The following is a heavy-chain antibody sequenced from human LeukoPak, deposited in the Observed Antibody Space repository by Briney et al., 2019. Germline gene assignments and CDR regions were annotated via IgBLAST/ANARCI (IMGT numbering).Heavy chain of an antibody. CDR2: INPNSGGT. V-gene: IGHV1-2*02. CDR1: GYTFTGYY. Sequence: ASVKVSCKASGYTFTGYYMHWVRQAPGQGLEWMGWINPNSGGTNYVQKFQGRVTMTRDTSISTAYMELSRLRSDDTAVYYCARESGGYYFDYWGQGTLVTVSS. CDR3: ARESGGYYFDY. D-gene: IGHD3-22*01. J-gene: IGHJ4*02.